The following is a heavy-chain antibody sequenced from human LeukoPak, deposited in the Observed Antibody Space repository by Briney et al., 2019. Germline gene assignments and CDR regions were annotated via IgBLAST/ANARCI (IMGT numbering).Heavy chain of an antibody. CDR1: DGSSSTYS. V-gene: IGHV4-34*01. CDR3: ARSIAIFGVVTSSYYYNYMDV. Sequence: SETLSLTCVVHDGSSSTYSWSWIRQPPGKGLEWIGEISHRGTTDYSPSLKSRVTVSKDTSNNQCSLSLTSVTAADTAVYYCARSIAIFGVVTSSYYYNYMDVWGKGTTITISS. J-gene: IGHJ6*03. CDR2: ISHRGTT. D-gene: IGHD3-3*01.